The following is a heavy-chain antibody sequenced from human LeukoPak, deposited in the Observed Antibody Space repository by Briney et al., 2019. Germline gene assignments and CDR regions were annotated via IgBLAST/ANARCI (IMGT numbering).Heavy chain of an antibody. CDR1: EYTFTSFW. CDR2: IYPGDSNT. Sequence: GESLKISCKGSEYTFTSFWIAWVRQIPGKGLEWIGIIYPGDSNTRYSPSFQGQVTISADKSINTAYLQWSSLKASDTATYYCARPSQTMDHGMDVWGQGTTVTVSS. D-gene: IGHD4/OR15-4a*01. CDR3: ARPSQTMDHGMDV. V-gene: IGHV5-51*01. J-gene: IGHJ6*02.